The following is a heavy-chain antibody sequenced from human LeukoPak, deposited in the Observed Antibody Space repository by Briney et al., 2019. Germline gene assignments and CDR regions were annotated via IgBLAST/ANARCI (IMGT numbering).Heavy chain of an antibody. J-gene: IGHJ4*02. Sequence: PGGSLRLSCAASGFTFSAYYMNWIRQAPGKGLEWVSDISSASTYTNYADSVKGRFTISRDDAKNSLYLQMNSRRADDTAVYYCARDRSGGYFDYWGQGTLVTVSS. D-gene: IGHD3-10*01. CDR1: GFTFSAYY. CDR3: ARDRSGGYFDY. CDR2: ISSASTYT. V-gene: IGHV3-11*06.